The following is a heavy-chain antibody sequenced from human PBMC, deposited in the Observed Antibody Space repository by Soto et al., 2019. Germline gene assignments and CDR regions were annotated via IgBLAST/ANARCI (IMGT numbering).Heavy chain of an antibody. J-gene: IGHJ6*02. CDR1: GFTFSSYP. Sequence: PGGSLRLSCAASGFTFSSYPISWVRQPPGKGLDWVSASSVSGGSTHYSDSVKGRCTIPSHNSKHPLSLHMTSLRAAHTAVYYCASRTGIVVVPAANDDYYYYGMDAWGQGTTVTVSS. CDR3: ASRTGIVVVPAANDDYYYYGMDA. D-gene: IGHD2-2*01. V-gene: IGHV3-23*01. CDR2: SSVSGGST.